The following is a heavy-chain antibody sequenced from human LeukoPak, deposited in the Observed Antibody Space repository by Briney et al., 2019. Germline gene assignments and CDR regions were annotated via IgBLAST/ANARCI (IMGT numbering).Heavy chain of an antibody. J-gene: IGHJ4*02. CDR1: GFTFSSYS. V-gene: IGHV3-30*03. CDR2: ISYDGSNK. CDR3: AREGESYPDLDY. D-gene: IGHD3-10*01. Sequence: GGSLRLSCAASGFTFSSYSMNWVRQAPGKGLEWVAVISYDGSNKYYADSVKGRFTISRDNSKDTLYLQMNSLRAEDTAVYYCAREGESYPDLDYWGQGTLVTVSS.